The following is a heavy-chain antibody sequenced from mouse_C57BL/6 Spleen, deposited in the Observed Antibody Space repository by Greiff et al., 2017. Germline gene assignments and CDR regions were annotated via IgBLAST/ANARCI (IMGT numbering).Heavy chain of an antibody. CDR1: GFTFSSYA. Sequence: EVQLVESGGGLVKPGGSLKLSCAASGFTFSSYAMSWVRQTPEKRLEWVATISAGGSYTYYPDNVKGRFTISRDNAKNNLYLQMSHLKSEDTAMSYCARDSAYYSNYGFDYWGQGTTLTVSS. CDR2: ISAGGSYT. CDR3: ARDSAYYSNYGFDY. J-gene: IGHJ2*01. D-gene: IGHD2-5*01. V-gene: IGHV5-4*01.